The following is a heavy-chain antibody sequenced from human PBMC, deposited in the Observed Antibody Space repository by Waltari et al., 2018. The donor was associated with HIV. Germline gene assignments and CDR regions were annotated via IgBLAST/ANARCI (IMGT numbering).Heavy chain of an antibody. V-gene: IGHV1-8*02. CDR1: GYTFINFD. J-gene: IGHJ6*02. Sequence: QVYLVQSGPEVKRPGASVKISCKAYGYTFINFDFNWVRQAAGQGPEWLGWMNPNSGNTASPYIFEERVTMTTDVSTATAYMEMSGLTPEDTAIYYCARNSSAKGNRYFYYGLDVWGQGTPVTV. D-gene: IGHD3-22*01. CDR3: ARNSSAKGNRYFYYGLDV. CDR2: MNPNSGNT.